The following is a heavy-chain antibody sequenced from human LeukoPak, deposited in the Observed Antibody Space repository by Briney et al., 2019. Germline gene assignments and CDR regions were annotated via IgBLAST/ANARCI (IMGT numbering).Heavy chain of an antibody. V-gene: IGHV3-7*01. Sequence: PGGSLRLSCAASGFTFSSYWMSWVRQAPGKGLEWVANIKQDGGEKYYVDSVKGRFTISRDNAKNSLYLQMNSLRAEDTAVYYCARDRQPTYYYDIGRWFDPWGQGTLVTVSS. D-gene: IGHD3-22*01. J-gene: IGHJ5*02. CDR2: IKQDGGEK. CDR3: ARDRQPTYYYDIGRWFDP. CDR1: GFTFSSYW.